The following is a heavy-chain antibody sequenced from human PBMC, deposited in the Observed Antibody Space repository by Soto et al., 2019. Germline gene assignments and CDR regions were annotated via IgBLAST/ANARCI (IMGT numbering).Heavy chain of an antibody. CDR1: GYTFTSYG. J-gene: IGHJ6*02. CDR2: MNPNSGNT. D-gene: IGHD7-27*01. Sequence: ASVKVSCKASGYTFTSYGINWVRHATGQGLEWMGWMNPNSGNTGYAQKFQGRVTMTRNTSISTAYMELSSLRSEDTAVYYCARVPNYYYYYGMDVWGQGTTVTVSS. CDR3: ARVPNYYYYYGMDV. V-gene: IGHV1-8*01.